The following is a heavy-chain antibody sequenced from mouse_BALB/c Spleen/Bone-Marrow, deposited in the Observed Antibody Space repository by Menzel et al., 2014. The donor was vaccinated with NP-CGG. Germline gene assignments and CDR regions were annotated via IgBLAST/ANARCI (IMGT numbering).Heavy chain of an antibody. D-gene: IGHD2-14*01. CDR2: ISSGGGNT. V-gene: IGHV5-9*03. CDR3: ARAYYRYPFDY. CDR1: GFTFSSYT. J-gene: IGHJ2*01. Sequence: EVQLVESGGGLVKPGGSLKLSCAASGFTFSSYTMSWVRQTPEKRLEWVATISSGGGNTYYPDSMKGRLTISRDNAKNNLYLQMSSLRSEDTALYYCARAYYRYPFDYWGQGTTLTVSS.